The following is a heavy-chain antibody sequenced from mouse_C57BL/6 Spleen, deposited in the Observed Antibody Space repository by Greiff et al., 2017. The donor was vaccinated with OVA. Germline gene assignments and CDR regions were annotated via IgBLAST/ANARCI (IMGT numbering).Heavy chain of an antibody. CDR3: ARRDGKGAMDY. V-gene: IGHV1-76*01. Sequence: QVQLKESGAELVRPGASVKLSCKASGYTFTDYYINWVKQRPGQGLEWIARIYPGSGNTYYNEKFKGKVTLTAEKSSSTAYMQLSSLTSEDSAVYFCARRDGKGAMDYWGQGTSVTVSS. J-gene: IGHJ4*01. CDR2: IYPGSGNT. D-gene: IGHD2-1*01. CDR1: GYTFTDYY.